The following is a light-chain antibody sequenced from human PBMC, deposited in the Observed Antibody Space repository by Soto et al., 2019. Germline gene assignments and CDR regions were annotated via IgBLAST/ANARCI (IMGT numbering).Light chain of an antibody. CDR2: DAS. J-gene: IGKJ4*01. V-gene: IGKV1-13*02. CDR1: RGISSA. Sequence: AIQLTQSPSSLSASVGDRVTITCRASRGISSALAWYQQKPGKAPKLLIYDASSLESGVPSRFSGSGSGTDFTLTISSLQPEDFATYYCQQFNSYPSLTFGGGTKVDIK. CDR3: QQFNSYPSLT.